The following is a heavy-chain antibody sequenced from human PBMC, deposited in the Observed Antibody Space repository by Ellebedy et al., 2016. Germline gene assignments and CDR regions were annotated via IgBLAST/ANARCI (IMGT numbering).Heavy chain of an antibody. CDR2: INSDGSST. D-gene: IGHD2-2*01. J-gene: IGHJ4*02. CDR3: ARETYCTGTGCYLRFFDY. Sequence: GESLKISCAASGFTFSNYWMHWVRQAPGKGLVWVSRINSDGSSTAYADSVKGRFTISRDNAKSTLYLQMNSLRAEDTAVYYCARETYCTGTGCYLRFFDYWGQGTLVTVSS. CDR1: GFTFSNYW. V-gene: IGHV3-74*01.